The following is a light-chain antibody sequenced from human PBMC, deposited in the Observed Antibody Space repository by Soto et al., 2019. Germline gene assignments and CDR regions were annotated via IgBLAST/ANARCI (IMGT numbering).Light chain of an antibody. CDR1: SSDVGTYNY. Sequence: QSALTQPRSVSGPPGQSVSISCSGTSSDVGTYNYVSWYQQHPGKAPKLMIYDVSKRPSGVPDRFSGSKSGNTASLTISGLQAEDEGDYYCMSFVESTSTHWVLGGGTKLTVL. CDR2: DVS. CDR3: MSFVESTSTHWV. J-gene: IGLJ3*02. V-gene: IGLV2-11*01.